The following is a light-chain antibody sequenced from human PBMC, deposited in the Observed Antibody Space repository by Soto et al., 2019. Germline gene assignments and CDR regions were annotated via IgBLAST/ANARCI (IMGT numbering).Light chain of an antibody. Sequence: QSVLTQPRSVSGSPGQSVTISCTGTSSDVGGYNYVSWYQQHPGKAPKLMIYDVSKRPSGVPDRFSGSKSGNTASPTISGLQAEDEADYYCCSYAGSYTVVFGGGTKLTVL. J-gene: IGLJ2*01. CDR1: SSDVGGYNY. CDR3: CSYAGSYTVV. V-gene: IGLV2-11*01. CDR2: DVS.